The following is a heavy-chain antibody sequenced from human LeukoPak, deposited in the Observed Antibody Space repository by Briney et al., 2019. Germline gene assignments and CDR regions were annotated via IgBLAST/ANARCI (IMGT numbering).Heavy chain of an antibody. Sequence: GGSLRLSCGASGFTFSTYGMTWVRQAPGKGPEWVSGIDGSGDTTKYADSVKGRFTIYRDNSKNTLYLQMNSLRVDDTAVYYCAKIPYCSSTSCKHDAFDIWGQGTMVTVSS. CDR3: AKIPYCSSTSCKHDAFDI. CDR2: IDGSGDTT. CDR1: GFTFSTYG. V-gene: IGHV3-23*01. D-gene: IGHD2-2*01. J-gene: IGHJ3*02.